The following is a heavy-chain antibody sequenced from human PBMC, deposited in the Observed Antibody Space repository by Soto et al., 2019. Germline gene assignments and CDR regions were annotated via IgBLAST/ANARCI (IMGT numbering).Heavy chain of an antibody. J-gene: IGHJ4*02. V-gene: IGHV3-73*01. CDR1: GFTFSASA. CDR2: IRSKANNYAT. Sequence: EVQLVESGGGLVQPGGSLKLSCAASGFTFSASAMHWLRQTSGKGLEWVGRIRSKANNYATEYAASVKGRFTISRDDSQNTAYLQMNSLKTEDTAVYYCTRHTVDYWGQGTLVTVSS. CDR3: TRHTVDY.